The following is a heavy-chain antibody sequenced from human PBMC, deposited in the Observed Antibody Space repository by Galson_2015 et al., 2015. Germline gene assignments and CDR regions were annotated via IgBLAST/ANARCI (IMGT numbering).Heavy chain of an antibody. CDR2: ISYDGSNK. D-gene: IGHD5-18*01. V-gene: IGHV3-30*18. CDR3: AKSRRGYQPIYYYYGMDV. CDR1: GFTFSSYG. J-gene: IGHJ6*02. Sequence: SLRLSCAASGFTFSSYGMHWVRQAPGKGLEWVAVISYDGSNKYYADSVKGRFTISRDNSKNTLYLQMNSLRAEDTAVYYCAKSRRGYQPIYYYYGMDVWGQGTTVTVSS.